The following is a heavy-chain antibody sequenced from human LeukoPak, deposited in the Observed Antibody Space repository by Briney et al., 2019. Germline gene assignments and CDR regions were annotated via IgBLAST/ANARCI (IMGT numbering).Heavy chain of an antibody. J-gene: IGHJ3*02. D-gene: IGHD2/OR15-2a*01. CDR2: IYHSGGT. V-gene: IGHV4-59*01. CDR1: GDPMRSDY. Sequence: SETLSLTCSVSGDPMRSDYWSWSRQPPGKGLEWIGYIYHSGGTSYNPSLRSRVTISVDTSKNQFSLNMRSMTAADTAVYYCARDFYDNMGDAFDIWGQGTMVTVSS. CDR3: ARDFYDNMGDAFDI.